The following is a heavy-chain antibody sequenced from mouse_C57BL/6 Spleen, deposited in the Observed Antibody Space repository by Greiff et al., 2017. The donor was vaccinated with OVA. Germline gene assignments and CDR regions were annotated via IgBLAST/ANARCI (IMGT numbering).Heavy chain of an antibody. J-gene: IGHJ1*03. CDR1: GYTFTSYW. Sequence: QVQLQQPGAELVKPGASVKLSCKASGYTFTSYWMHWVKQRPGRGLEWIGRIDPNSGGTKYNEKFKSKAKLTVDKASSTAYMQLSSLTSEASAVYSCARRIGTTVVADWSFYVWGTGTPVTVSS. CDR2: IDPNSGGT. CDR3: ARRIGTTVVADWSFYV. D-gene: IGHD1-1*01. V-gene: IGHV1-72*01.